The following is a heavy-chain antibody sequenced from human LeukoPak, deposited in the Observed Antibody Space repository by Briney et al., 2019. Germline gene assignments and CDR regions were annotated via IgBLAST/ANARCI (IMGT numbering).Heavy chain of an antibody. Sequence: GGSLKISCKGSGCCFTSYWIGWVRRMAGEGLEWRGIIYPGDSDTRYSPSFQGQVTISADKSISTAYLEWSSLKASDTAMYYCARWVVVPAAMMVPYFDYWGQGTLVTVSS. CDR2: IYPGDSDT. CDR1: GCCFTSYW. V-gene: IGHV5-51*01. J-gene: IGHJ4*02. CDR3: ARWVVVPAAMMVPYFDY. D-gene: IGHD2-2*01.